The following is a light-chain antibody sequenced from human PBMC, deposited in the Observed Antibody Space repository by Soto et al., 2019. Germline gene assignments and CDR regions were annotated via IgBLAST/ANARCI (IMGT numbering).Light chain of an antibody. CDR2: GAS. CDR1: QSVSSN. CDR3: HHYNNWPPWT. J-gene: IGKJ1*01. Sequence: EIVMTQSPATLSVSPGERATLSCRASQSVSSNLAWYQQKPGQAPRLLIYGASTRASGVPARFSGIGSGTEFTLTISSLKSEDFAVYYCHHYNNWPPWTFGQGTKVEIK. V-gene: IGKV3-15*01.